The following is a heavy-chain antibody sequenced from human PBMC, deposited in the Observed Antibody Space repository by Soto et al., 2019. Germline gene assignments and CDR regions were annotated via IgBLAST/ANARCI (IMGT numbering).Heavy chain of an antibody. V-gene: IGHV3-23*04. CDR3: AKGIKWELPFDC. J-gene: IGHJ4*02. CDR1: GFTLRSYA. Sequence: EVQLVESGGGLVKPGGSLRLSCAASGFASGFTLRSYAMSWVRQAPGKGLEWVSAISDSGRYTYYAASVKGRFTISKDTSKNTLYLQMNSLRVDDTAVYYCAKGIKWELPFDCWGQGTLVTVSS. CDR2: ISDSGRYT. D-gene: IGHD1-26*01.